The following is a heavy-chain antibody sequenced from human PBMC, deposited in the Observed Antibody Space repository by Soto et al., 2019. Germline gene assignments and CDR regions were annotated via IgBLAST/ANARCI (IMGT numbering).Heavy chain of an antibody. J-gene: IGHJ6*02. CDR1: GFTFSGSA. CDR3: TRLGGSGCSSTRCYTRAPTYYYGMDV. Sequence: PGGSLRLSCAASGFTFSGSAMHWVRQASGKGLEWVGRIRSKANSYATAYAASVKGRFTISRDDSKNTAYLQMNSLKTEDTAVYYCTRLGGSGCSSTRCYTRAPTYYYGMDVWGQGTPVTVSS. V-gene: IGHV3-73*01. CDR2: IRSKANSYAT. D-gene: IGHD2-2*02.